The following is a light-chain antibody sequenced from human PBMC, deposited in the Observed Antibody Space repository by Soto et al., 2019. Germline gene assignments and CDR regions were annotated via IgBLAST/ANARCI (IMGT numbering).Light chain of an antibody. CDR3: QQRSNWPWT. J-gene: IGKJ1*01. CDR1: QSVSSY. V-gene: IGKV3-11*01. Sequence: EIVLTQSPATLSLSPGERATLSCWASQSVSSYLAWYQHKPGQAPRLLIYDASNRATGIPARFSGSGSGTDFTLTIRSLEPEDFAVYYCQQRSNWPWTFGQGTKVDIK. CDR2: DAS.